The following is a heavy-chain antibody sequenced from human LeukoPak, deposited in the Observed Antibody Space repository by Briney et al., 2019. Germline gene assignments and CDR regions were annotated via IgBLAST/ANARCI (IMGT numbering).Heavy chain of an antibody. CDR2: ISWNSGSI. CDR3: AKDMFRDGYNSYFDY. CDR1: GFTFDDYA. D-gene: IGHD5-24*01. J-gene: IGHJ4*02. V-gene: IGHV3-9*03. Sequence: GGSLRLSCAASGFTFDDYAMHWVRQAPGKSLEWVSGISWNSGSIGYADSVKGRFTISRDNAKNSLYLQMNSLRAEDMALYYCAKDMFRDGYNSYFDYWGQGTLVTVSS.